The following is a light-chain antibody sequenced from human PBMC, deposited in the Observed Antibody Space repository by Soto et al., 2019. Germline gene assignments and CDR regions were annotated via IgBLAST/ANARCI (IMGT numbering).Light chain of an antibody. CDR1: QSLLHSNGYNY. CDR3: MRALQTPIT. J-gene: IGKJ5*01. Sequence: DIVMTQSPLSLPVTPGEPAAISCRSSQSLLHSNGYNYFDWYLQRKPGQSAQLLIYLGSNRATGVPDRIRGSGSGTDFTLKISIVEGEDVGVYYCMRALQTPITFGQGTRLELK. CDR2: LGS. V-gene: IGKV2-28*01.